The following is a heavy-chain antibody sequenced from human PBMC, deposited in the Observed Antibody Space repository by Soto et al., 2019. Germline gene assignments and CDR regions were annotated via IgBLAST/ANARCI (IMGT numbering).Heavy chain of an antibody. CDR3: ARSPYYDFWSGYYNYYYYGMDV. V-gene: IGHV5-51*01. CDR1: GYSFTSYW. CDR2: IYPGDSDT. Sequence: GESLKISCKGSGYSFTSYWIGWVRQMPGKGLEWMGIIYPGDSDTRYSPSLQGQVTISADKSISTAYLQWSSLKASDTAMYYCARSPYYDFWSGYYNYYYYGMDVWGQGTTVTVSS. D-gene: IGHD3-3*01. J-gene: IGHJ6*02.